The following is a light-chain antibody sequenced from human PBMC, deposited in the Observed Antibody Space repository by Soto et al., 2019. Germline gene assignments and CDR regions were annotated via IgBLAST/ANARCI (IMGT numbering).Light chain of an antibody. CDR1: QTVSSS. CDR2: EVY. CDR3: QQHINWPLT. Sequence: EIVLTQSPATLSLSPGERATLSCRASQTVSSSLAWYQQTPGQAPRLLTYEVYNRATGIPARFSGSGSGADFTLTISSLEPGDFALYYCQQHINWPLTFGGGTKV. V-gene: IGKV3-11*01. J-gene: IGKJ4*01.